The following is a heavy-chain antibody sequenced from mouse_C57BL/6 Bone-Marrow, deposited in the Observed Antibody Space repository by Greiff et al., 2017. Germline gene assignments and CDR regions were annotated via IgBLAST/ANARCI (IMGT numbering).Heavy chain of an antibody. D-gene: IGHD1-1*02. V-gene: IGHV1-9*01. CDR3: ARCPISCCGGSCSQDYFDY. CDR1: GYTFTGYW. J-gene: IGHJ2*01. Sequence: VQLQQSGAELMKPGASVKLSCKATGYTFTGYWIEWVKQRPGHGLEWIGEILPGSGSTNYNEKFKGKATFTADTSSNTAYMQLSSLTTEDSADYYCARCPISCCGGSCSQDYFDYWGQGTTLTVSS. CDR2: ILPGSGST.